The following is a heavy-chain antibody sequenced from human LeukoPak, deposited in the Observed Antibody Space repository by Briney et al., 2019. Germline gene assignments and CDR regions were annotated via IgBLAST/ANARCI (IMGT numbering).Heavy chain of an antibody. V-gene: IGHV1-24*01. Sequence: ASVKVSCKVSGYTLTELSMHWVRQAPGKGLEWMGGFYPEDGETIYAQKFQGRVTMTEDTSTDTAYMELSSLRSEDTAVYYCATVTMIVVVRVDAFDIWGQGTMVTVSS. CDR1: GYTLTELS. D-gene: IGHD3-22*01. J-gene: IGHJ3*02. CDR2: FYPEDGET. CDR3: ATVTMIVVVRVDAFDI.